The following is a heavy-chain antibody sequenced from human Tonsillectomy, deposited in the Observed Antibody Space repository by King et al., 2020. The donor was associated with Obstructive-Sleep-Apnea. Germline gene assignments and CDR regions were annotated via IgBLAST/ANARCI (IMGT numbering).Heavy chain of an antibody. D-gene: IGHD2-15*01. V-gene: IGHV3-7*01. CDR3: ATTRGSVAYDY. Sequence: VQLVESGGGLVQPGGSLRLSCAASGFSFSNYWMGWVREAPGKGLEWVANIKEDGSEKHYVDSVKGRFTISRDNAENSLYLQMNSLRAEDTAVYYCATTRGSVAYDYRGQGTLVTVSS. CDR1: GFSFSNYW. CDR2: IKEDGSEK. J-gene: IGHJ4*02.